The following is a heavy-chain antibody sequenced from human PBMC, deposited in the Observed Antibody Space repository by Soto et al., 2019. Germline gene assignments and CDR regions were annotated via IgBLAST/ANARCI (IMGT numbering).Heavy chain of an antibody. CDR3: ARDNTMVRGVKKPSMYCDAMDV. CDR1: GFTFSSYG. V-gene: IGHV3-33*01. D-gene: IGHD3-10*01. CDR2: IWHDGSNK. J-gene: IGHJ6*02. Sequence: QVQLVESGGGVVQPGRSLRLSCAASGFTFSSYGMRWVRQAPGKGLEWVAVIWHDGSNKYYADSVKGRFTISRDNSKNSLLLRINGQRAEDTPVNYWARDNTMVRGVKKPSMYCDAMDVWGQGTTVTVSS.